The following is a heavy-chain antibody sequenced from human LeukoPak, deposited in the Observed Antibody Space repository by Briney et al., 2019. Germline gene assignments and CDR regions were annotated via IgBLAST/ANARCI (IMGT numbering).Heavy chain of an antibody. CDR2: IKTVTDGGTT. CDR1: NFTFSNAW. V-gene: IGHV3-15*07. CDR3: STDPWHGMDV. Sequence: GGSLRLSCAASNFTFSNAWMNWVRQAPGKGLEWVGRIKTVTDGGTTDYAAPVKGRFIISRDDSKNTLFLQMNSLKTEDTAVYYCSTDPWHGMDVWGQGTTVTVSS. J-gene: IGHJ6*02. D-gene: IGHD5-24*01.